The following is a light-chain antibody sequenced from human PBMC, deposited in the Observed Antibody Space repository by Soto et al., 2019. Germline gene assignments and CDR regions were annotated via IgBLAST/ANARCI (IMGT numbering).Light chain of an antibody. V-gene: IGKV3-20*01. CDR1: QSVGSAY. CDR3: QQYGNSRWT. J-gene: IGKJ1*01. Sequence: DIVLTQSPGTLSLSPGERATLSCRASQSVGSAYLAWYQHKPGQPPRLLIYASSIRATGIADRISGSGSGTDFTLIISRREPEDVAVYYCQQYGNSRWTFGQGTKVE. CDR2: ASS.